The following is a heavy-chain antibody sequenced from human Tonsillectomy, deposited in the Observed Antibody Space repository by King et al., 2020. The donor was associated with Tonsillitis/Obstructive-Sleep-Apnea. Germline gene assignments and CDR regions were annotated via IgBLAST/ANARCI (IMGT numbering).Heavy chain of an antibody. CDR1: GFTLSSYA. CDR2: IIGSGCRT. Sequence: VQLVESGGGLVQPGGSLRLSCAASGFTLSSYAMSWVRQAPGEGLEWVSDIIGSGCRTYYADSVKDRVTISRDHSKNTVYLEKSSLRAEETAVYYCAKEGRVAGQSAWFDPWGQGTLVTVSS. V-gene: IGHV3-23*04. J-gene: IGHJ5*02. D-gene: IGHD6-19*01. CDR3: AKEGRVAGQSAWFDP.